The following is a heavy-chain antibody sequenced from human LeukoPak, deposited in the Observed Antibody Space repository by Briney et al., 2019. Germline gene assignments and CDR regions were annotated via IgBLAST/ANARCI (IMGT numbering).Heavy chain of an antibody. D-gene: IGHD1-14*01. CDR3: VRVTVTDPYYYYMDV. CDR2: INSNGGTT. CDR1: GFTFSICA. J-gene: IGHJ6*03. V-gene: IGHV3-23*01. Sequence: GGSLRLSCAASGFTFSICAMSWVRQAPGKGLEWVSSINSNGGTTYYADSVKGRFTISRDNSKNTLYLQMNSLRAEDTAVYYCVRVTVTDPYYYYMDVWGKGTTVTVSS.